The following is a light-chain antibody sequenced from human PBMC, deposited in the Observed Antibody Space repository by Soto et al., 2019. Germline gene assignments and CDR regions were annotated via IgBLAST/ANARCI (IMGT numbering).Light chain of an antibody. V-gene: IGKV3-15*01. CDR1: QSVSSN. Sequence: EILMTQSPATRSVSPGERATLSCRASQSVSSNLAWYQQKPGQAPRLLIYGASTRATGIPARFSGSGSGTEFTLTISSLQSEDFAVYYCQQYNNWPRTFGQGTKVDI. J-gene: IGKJ1*01. CDR3: QQYNNWPRT. CDR2: GAS.